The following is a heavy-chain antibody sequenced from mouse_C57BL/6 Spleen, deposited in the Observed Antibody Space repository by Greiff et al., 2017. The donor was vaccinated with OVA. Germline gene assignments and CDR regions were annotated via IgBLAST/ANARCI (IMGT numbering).Heavy chain of an antibody. Sequence: DVKLVESGPGLVKPSQSLSLTCSVTGYSITSGYYWNWIRQFPGNKLEWMGYISYDGSNNYNPSLKNRISITRDTSKNQFFLKLNSVTTEDTATYYCARDLLTTVVPYWGQGTTLTVSS. D-gene: IGHD1-1*01. V-gene: IGHV3-6*01. CDR1: GYSITSGYY. J-gene: IGHJ2*01. CDR2: ISYDGSN. CDR3: ARDLLTTVVPY.